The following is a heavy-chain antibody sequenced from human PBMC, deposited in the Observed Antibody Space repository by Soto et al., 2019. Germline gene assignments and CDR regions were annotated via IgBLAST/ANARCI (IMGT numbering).Heavy chain of an antibody. V-gene: IGHV3-23*01. CDR2: ISGSGGHT. D-gene: IGHD6-19*01. Sequence: GGSLRLSCAASGVTFSNYAMSWVRQAPGKGLEWVSAISGSGGHTYYADSVKGRFTISRDNSKNTMYLQINSLRAEDTAVYYCAKDGSSGLSSAEYFQHWGQGTLVTVSS. CDR3: AKDGSSGLSSAEYFQH. J-gene: IGHJ1*01. CDR1: GVTFSNYA.